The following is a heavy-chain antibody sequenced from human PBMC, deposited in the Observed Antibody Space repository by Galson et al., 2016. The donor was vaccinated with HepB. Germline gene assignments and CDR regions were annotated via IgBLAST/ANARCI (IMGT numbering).Heavy chain of an antibody. CDR3: ARLTYDGSGYGFDY. CDR1: GGSPRSYY. CDR2: IYYSGST. V-gene: IGHV4-59*01. J-gene: IGHJ4*02. Sequence: ETLSLTCTVSGGSPRSYYWSWIRQSPEKELEYIGYIYYSGSTNYNPSLKSRVHISVDTSKDQFSLKLNSVTAADTALYFCARLTYDGSGYGFDYWGQGALVTVSS. D-gene: IGHD3-22*01.